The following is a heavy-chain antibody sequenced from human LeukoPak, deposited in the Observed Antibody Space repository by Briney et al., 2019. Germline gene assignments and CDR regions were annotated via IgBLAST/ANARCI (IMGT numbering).Heavy chain of an antibody. J-gene: IGHJ4*02. CDR1: GYSFTSYW. V-gene: IGHV5-51*01. D-gene: IGHD5-18*01. CDR2: IYPGDSDT. CDR3: ARRGEAMDTFDY. Sequence: GESLKISCKDSGYSFTSYWIGWVRQMPGKGLEWMGIIYPGDSDTRYSPSFHGQVTISADKSINTAYLQWSSLKASDTAIYYCARRGEAMDTFDYWGQGTLVTVSS.